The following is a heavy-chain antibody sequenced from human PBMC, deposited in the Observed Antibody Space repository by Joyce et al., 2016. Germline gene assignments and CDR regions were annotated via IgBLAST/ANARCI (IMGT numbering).Heavy chain of an antibody. CDR3: ARDTTYRSSSSGTYYNLFKH. CDR1: GFNFSSYA. Sequence: QVYLVETGGGVVQPGKSLRLSCAGSGFNFSSYAIHWVRQAPGKGLEWLAVVTYDGAHEFYAESIKGRFTVSRDNSKNTAFLQLNSLRGDDTAVYFCARDTTYRSSSSGTYYNLFKHWGQGTLVIVSS. D-gene: IGHD3-10*01. CDR2: VTYDGAHE. V-gene: IGHV3-30-3*01. J-gene: IGHJ4*02.